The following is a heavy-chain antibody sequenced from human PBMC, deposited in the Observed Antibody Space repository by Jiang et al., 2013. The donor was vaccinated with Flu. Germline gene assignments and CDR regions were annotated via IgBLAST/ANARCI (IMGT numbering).Heavy chain of an antibody. CDR1: GDSLSSGYYF. D-gene: IGHD5-18*01. J-gene: IGHJ4*02. V-gene: IGHV4-61*02. Sequence: PGLVKPSQTLSLTCTVSGDSLSSGYYFWSWIRQPAGKGLEWIGRISASGTTDYTPSLKSRVTISVDTSKNQFSLKLSSVTAADTAVYYCARVLWRPDIIMVIYDYWGQGTLVTVSS. CDR2: ISASGTT. CDR3: ARVLWRPDIIMVIYDY.